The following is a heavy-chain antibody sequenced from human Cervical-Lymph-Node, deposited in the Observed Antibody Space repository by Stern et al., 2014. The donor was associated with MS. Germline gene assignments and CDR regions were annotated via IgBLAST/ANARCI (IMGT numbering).Heavy chain of an antibody. D-gene: IGHD3-22*01. CDR3: AHSIYSDNSVYHGWFGP. V-gene: IGHV2-5*02. J-gene: IGHJ5*02. CDR2: IYWDDDK. Sequence: ESGPTLLKPTQTLTLTCTFSGFSLSTTGVGVGWIRQPPGEALEWLTLIYWDDDKRYSPSLRSRLTITKDTSKNQVVLTMANMDPVDTATYYCAHSIYSDNSVYHGWFGPWGQGTLVTVSS. CDR1: GFSLSTTGVG.